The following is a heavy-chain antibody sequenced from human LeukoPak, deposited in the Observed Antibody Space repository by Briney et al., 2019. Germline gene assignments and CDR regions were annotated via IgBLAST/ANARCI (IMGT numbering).Heavy chain of an antibody. CDR2: IYYIGST. Sequence: PSETLSLTCTVSGGSISSSSYYWGWIRQPPGKGLEWIGNIYYIGSTYYNPSLKSRVTISVDTSKNHFSLKLSSVTAADTAVYYCARDRPGSAWDGFDYWGQGTLVTVSS. D-gene: IGHD6-19*01. J-gene: IGHJ4*02. CDR1: GGSISSSSYY. CDR3: ARDRPGSAWDGFDY. V-gene: IGHV4-39*02.